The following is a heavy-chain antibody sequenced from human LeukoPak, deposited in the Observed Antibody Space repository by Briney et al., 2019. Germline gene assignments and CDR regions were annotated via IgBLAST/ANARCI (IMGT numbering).Heavy chain of an antibody. Sequence: PGGSLRLSCAASGFTFSSYSMNWVRQAPGKGLEWVSSISSSSSYIYYADSVKGRFTISRDNAKNSLYLQMNSLRAEDTAVYYCARTPNYYDSSGYYLFDYWGQGTLVTVSS. J-gene: IGHJ4*02. CDR2: ISSSSSYI. CDR1: GFTFSSYS. D-gene: IGHD3-22*01. V-gene: IGHV3-21*01. CDR3: ARTPNYYDSSGYYLFDY.